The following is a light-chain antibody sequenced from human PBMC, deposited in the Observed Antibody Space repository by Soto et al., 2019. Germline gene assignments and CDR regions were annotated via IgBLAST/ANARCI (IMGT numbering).Light chain of an antibody. Sequence: DIVMTQSPDSLAVSLGERATINCKSRQSVLSSSNNKNYLAWYQQKPGQPPKLLIYWASTRESGVPDRFSGSGSGTDFTLTIRRLQAEDVAVYYCQQYYSTPLAFGQGTKLEIK. CDR2: WAS. CDR1: QSVLSSSNNKNY. CDR3: QQYYSTPLA. V-gene: IGKV4-1*01. J-gene: IGKJ2*01.